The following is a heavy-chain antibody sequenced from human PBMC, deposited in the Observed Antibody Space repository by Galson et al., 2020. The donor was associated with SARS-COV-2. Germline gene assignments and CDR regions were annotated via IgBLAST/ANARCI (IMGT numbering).Heavy chain of an antibody. J-gene: IGHJ6*02. CDR3: AKDLWEWELRVSCRMDV. D-gene: IGHD1-26*01. CDR2: IRYDGSNK. V-gene: IGHV3-30*02. Sequence: GESLKISCAASGFTFSSYGMHWVRQAPGKGLEWVAFIRYDGSNKYYADSVKGRFTISRDNSENTLYLQMNSLRAEDTAVYYCAKDLWEWELRVSCRMDVWGQGTTVTVSS. CDR1: GFTFSSYG.